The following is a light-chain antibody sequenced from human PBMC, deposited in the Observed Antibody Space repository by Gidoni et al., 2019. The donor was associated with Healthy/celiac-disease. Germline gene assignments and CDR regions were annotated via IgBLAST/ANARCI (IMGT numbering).Light chain of an antibody. CDR2: SNN. CDR1: SSNIGSNT. Sequence: QSVLTKPPSASGTPGQRVTIACSGSSSNIGSNTVNWYQQLPGTAPKLLIYSNNQRPSGVPDRFSGSKSGTSASLAISGLQSEDEADYYCAAWDDSLNGPSFGGGTKLTVL. CDR3: AAWDDSLNGPS. V-gene: IGLV1-44*01. J-gene: IGLJ2*01.